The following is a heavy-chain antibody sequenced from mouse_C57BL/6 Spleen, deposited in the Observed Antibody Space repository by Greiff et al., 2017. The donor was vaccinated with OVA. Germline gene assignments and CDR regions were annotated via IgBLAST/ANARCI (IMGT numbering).Heavy chain of an antibody. J-gene: IGHJ4*01. D-gene: IGHD2-2*01. CDR2: ISNGGGST. CDR3: ARRGYYYAMDY. CDR1: GFTFSDYY. V-gene: IGHV5-12*01. Sequence: EVMLVESGGGLVQPGGSLKLSCAASGFTFSDYYMYWVRQTPEKRLVWVAYISNGGGSTYYSDTVKGRFTISRDNAKNTLYLQMSRLKSEDTAMYYCARRGYYYAMDYWGQGTSVTVSS.